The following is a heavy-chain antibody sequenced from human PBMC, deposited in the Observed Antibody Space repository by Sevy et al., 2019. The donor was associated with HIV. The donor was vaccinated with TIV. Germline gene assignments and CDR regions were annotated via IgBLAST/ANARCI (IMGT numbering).Heavy chain of an antibody. V-gene: IGHV3-48*01. Sequence: GGSLRLSCAASGITFGSYSMNWVRQAPGKGLEWISYISSSSNRMYYADSVKGGFTISRDNAKNSLYLEMNSLRVEETAIYYCARYTNWIVASAASADFAWGQGTLVTVSS. CDR2: ISSSSNRM. D-gene: IGHD3-22*01. CDR1: GITFGSYS. J-gene: IGHJ5*02. CDR3: ARYTNWIVASAASADFA.